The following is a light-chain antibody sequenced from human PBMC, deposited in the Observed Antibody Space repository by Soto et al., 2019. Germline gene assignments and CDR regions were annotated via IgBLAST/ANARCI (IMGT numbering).Light chain of an antibody. J-gene: IGKJ5*01. CDR2: DAS. CDR3: QQYNTYST. Sequence: IQMTHSPSTLSASVGDRVTITCRASQSIGRWLAWYQQKPGRAPKVLISDASGLKSGVPARFSGSGSGTEFTLTISSLQPDDFATYYCQQYNTYSTFGQGTRLEIK. V-gene: IGKV1-5*01. CDR1: QSIGRW.